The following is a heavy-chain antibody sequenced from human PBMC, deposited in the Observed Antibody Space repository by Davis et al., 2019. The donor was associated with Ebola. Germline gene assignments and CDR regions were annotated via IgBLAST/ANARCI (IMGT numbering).Heavy chain of an antibody. CDR3: ARDRDSSGYYLLGH. D-gene: IGHD3-22*01. CDR1: GNTISTYT. V-gene: IGHV1-2*06. Sequence: ASVKVSCKASGNTISTYTIDWVRQAPGQGLEWMGRIDPSSGDTKFSQKFQGRVTMTRDTSVSTAYMELSRLGSDDTAVYYCARDRDSSGYYLLGHWGQGTLVTVSS. CDR2: IDPSSGDT. J-gene: IGHJ4*02.